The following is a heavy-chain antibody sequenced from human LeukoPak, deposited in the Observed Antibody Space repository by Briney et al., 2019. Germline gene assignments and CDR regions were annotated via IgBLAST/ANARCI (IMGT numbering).Heavy chain of an antibody. D-gene: IGHD3-9*01. Sequence: ASVKVSCKASGGTFSRYAISWVRQAPGQGLEWMGGITHIFGSANYAQKFQGRVTITADESTSTVYMELSSLRSEDTAVYYCARGIYDILTGRKDWGQGTLVTVSS. CDR3: ARGIYDILTGRKD. V-gene: IGHV1-69*13. CDR2: ITHIFGSA. J-gene: IGHJ4*02. CDR1: GGTFSRYA.